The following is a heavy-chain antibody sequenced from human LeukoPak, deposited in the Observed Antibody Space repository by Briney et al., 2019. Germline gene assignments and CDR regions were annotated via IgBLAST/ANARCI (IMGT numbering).Heavy chain of an antibody. CDR2: ISAYNGNT. CDR3: ARTPAYCGGDCHPGWFDP. J-gene: IGHJ5*02. V-gene: IGHV1-18*01. CDR1: GYTFTSYG. Sequence: ASVKLSCNASGYTFTSYGISWVRQAPGQGLEWMGWISAYNGNTNYAQKLQGRVTMTTDTSTSTAYMELRSVRSDDTGVYYCARTPAYCGGDCHPGWFDPWGQGTLVTVSS. D-gene: IGHD2-21*02.